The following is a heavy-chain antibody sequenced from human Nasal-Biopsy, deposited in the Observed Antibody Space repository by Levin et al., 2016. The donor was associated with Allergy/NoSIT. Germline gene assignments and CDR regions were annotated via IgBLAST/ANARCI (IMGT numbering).Heavy chain of an antibody. Sequence: GGSLRLSCAASGFTFSSFPMHWVRQAPGKGLEWVSLISYDENIKFYADSVKGRFTVSRDNAKNSLYLQMSSLTAADTAVYYCARDEGWELPSYFSYFMDVWGRGTTVIVSS. V-gene: IGHV3-30-3*01. CDR2: ISYDENIK. CDR1: GFTFSSFP. D-gene: IGHD2-15*01. CDR3: ARDEGWELPSYFSYFMDV. J-gene: IGHJ6*03.